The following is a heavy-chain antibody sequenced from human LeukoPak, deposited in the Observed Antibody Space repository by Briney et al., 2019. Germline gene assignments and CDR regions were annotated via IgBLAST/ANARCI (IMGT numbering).Heavy chain of an antibody. CDR3: ARDAVVTD. Sequence: GGSLRLSCAASGFTFSSYSMNWVRQAPGKGLEWVSSISSSSSYMYYADSVKGRFTISRDNAKNSLYLQMNSLRAEDTAVYYCARDAVVTDWGQGTLVTVSS. J-gene: IGHJ4*02. V-gene: IGHV3-21*01. CDR1: GFTFSSYS. D-gene: IGHD2-2*01. CDR2: ISSSSSYM.